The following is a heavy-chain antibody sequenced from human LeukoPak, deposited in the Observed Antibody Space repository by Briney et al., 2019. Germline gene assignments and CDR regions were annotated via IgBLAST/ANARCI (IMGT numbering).Heavy chain of an antibody. Sequence: PSETLSLTCTVSGGSISSYCWSWIRQPPGKGLEWIGYIYHSGNTNYNPSLKSRVTISVDTSKNQFSLKLSSVTAADTAVYYCARDRVTMVRGVPSGMDVWGKGTTVTVSS. CDR3: ARDRVTMVRGVPSGMDV. V-gene: IGHV4-59*01. CDR1: GGSISSYC. CDR2: IYHSGNT. J-gene: IGHJ6*04. D-gene: IGHD3-10*01.